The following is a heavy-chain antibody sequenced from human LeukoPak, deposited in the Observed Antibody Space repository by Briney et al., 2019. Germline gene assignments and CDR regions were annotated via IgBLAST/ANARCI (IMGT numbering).Heavy chain of an antibody. CDR3: ARNQHWSRDT. D-gene: IGHD2-8*02. J-gene: IGHJ5*02. CDR1: GFTFSDFW. V-gene: IGHV3-7*01. CDR2: INKDGSDK. Sequence: GVSLRLSCAASGFTFSDFWVEWFRQAPGKGLEWVANINKDGSDKYYMDSVTGRFSISRDNAKNSLSLQMNSLRVDDTAVYYCARNQHWSRDTWGQGILVTVSS.